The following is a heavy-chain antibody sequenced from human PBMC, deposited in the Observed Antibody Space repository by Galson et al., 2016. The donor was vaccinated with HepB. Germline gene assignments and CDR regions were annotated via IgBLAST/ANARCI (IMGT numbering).Heavy chain of an antibody. CDR1: GFNFDNYA. CDR2: ISGSGEST. Sequence: SLRLSCAASGFNFDNYAMGWVRQAPGKGLEWVSSISGSGESTFYTDSVRGRFTVSRDKSKNTLYLHMIGLRAEDTALYYCAKDRSVVVIPYFDSWGQGTLVSVSS. J-gene: IGHJ4*02. CDR3: AKDRSVVVIPYFDS. V-gene: IGHV3-23*01. D-gene: IGHD2-21*01.